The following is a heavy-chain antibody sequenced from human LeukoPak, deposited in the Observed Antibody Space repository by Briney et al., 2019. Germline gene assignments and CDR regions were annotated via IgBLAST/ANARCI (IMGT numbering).Heavy chain of an antibody. D-gene: IGHD2-15*01. V-gene: IGHV3-9*01. CDR3: AKDTRTYCSGFDY. CDR2: ISWNSGTI. CDR1: GFTFNDYA. J-gene: IGHJ4*02. Sequence: GGSLRLSCAASGFTFNDYAMHWVRHAPGKGLEWVSGISWNSGTIGYADSVKGRFTISRDNAKNSLYLQMNSLRAEDTALYYCAKDTRTYCSGFDYWGQGTLVTVSS.